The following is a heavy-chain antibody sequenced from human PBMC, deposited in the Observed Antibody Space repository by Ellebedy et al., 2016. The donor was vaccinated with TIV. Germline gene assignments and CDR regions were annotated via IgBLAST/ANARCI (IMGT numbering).Heavy chain of an antibody. CDR1: GFTFSSYA. CDR2: ISGSGGST. V-gene: IGHV3-23*01. D-gene: IGHD3-10*01. CDR3: VFMVRPPGVDY. Sequence: GESLKISXAASGFTFSSYAMSWVRQAPGKGLEWVSAISGSGGSTYYADSVKGRFTISRDNSKNTLYLQMNSLRAEDTAVYYCVFMVRPPGVDYWGQGTLVTVSS. J-gene: IGHJ4*02.